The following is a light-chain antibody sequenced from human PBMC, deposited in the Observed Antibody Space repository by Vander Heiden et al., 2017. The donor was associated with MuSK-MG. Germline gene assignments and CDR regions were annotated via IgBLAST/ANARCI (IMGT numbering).Light chain of an antibody. Sequence: DIQMTQSPSSLSASVGDTVTITCRASQSIDTSLNWYQVKPGKAPQLLIYGASSLRSGVPSRFSGSGSGTDFTLTISSRQPEDFATYYCQQSDSYPLFTFGHGTKVDVK. J-gene: IGKJ3*01. CDR3: QQSDSYPLFT. CDR1: QSIDTS. CDR2: GAS. V-gene: IGKV1-39*01.